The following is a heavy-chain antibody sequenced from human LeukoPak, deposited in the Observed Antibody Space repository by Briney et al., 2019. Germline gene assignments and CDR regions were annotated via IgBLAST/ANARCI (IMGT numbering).Heavy chain of an antibody. J-gene: IGHJ4*02. CDR3: ARTYYYDSSGYSRRSQIGQY. CDR1: GFSLSTSGVG. D-gene: IGHD3-22*01. CDR2: IYWDDDK. Sequence: SGPTLVKPTQTLTLTCTFSGFSLSTSGVGVGWIRQPPGKALEWLALIYWDDDKRYSPSLKSRLTITKDTSKYQVVLTMTNMDPVDTATYYCARTYYYDSSGYSRRSQIGQYWGQGTLVTVSS. V-gene: IGHV2-5*02.